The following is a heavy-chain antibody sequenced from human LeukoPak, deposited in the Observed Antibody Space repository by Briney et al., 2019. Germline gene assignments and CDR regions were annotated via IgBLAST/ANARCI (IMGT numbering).Heavy chain of an antibody. D-gene: IGHD4-23*01. V-gene: IGHV3-21*01. CDR2: ISSSSSYI. CDR3: ARAGKGRWATVVTIDGAFDI. J-gene: IGHJ3*02. CDR1: GFTFSSYS. Sequence: GGSLRLSCAASGFTFSSYSMNWVRQAPGKGLEWVSSISSSSSYIYYADSVKGRFTISRDNAKNSLYLQMNSLRAEDTAVYYCARAGKGRWATVVTIDGAFDIWGQGTMVTVSS.